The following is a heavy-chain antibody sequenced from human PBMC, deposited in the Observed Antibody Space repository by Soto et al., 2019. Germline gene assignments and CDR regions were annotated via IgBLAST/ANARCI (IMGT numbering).Heavy chain of an antibody. CDR1: GFTFSSYA. V-gene: IGHV3-23*01. D-gene: IGHD3-22*01. CDR2: ISGSGGST. J-gene: IGHJ4*02. CDR3: AKDRDYYYDSSGYYPSLDY. Sequence: GGSLRLSCAASGFTFSSYAMSWVRQAPGKGLEWVSAISGSGGSTYYADSVKGRFTISRDNSKNTLYLQMNSLRAEDTAVYYCAKDRDYYYDSSGYYPSLDYWGQGTLVTVSS.